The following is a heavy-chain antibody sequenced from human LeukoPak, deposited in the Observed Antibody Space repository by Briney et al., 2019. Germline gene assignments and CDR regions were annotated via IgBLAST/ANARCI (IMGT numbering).Heavy chain of an antibody. CDR3: ARRGGSHYGDYHHYFDY. CDR2: IYNGGTT. J-gene: IGHJ4*02. Sequence: SETLSLTCTVSGYSISSGFYWGWIRQPPGKGLEWIGSIYNGGTTYYNPSLKSRVTISVDTSKNQFSLKLSSVTAADTAVYYCARRGGSHYGDYHHYFDYWGQGTLVTVSS. D-gene: IGHD4-17*01. CDR1: GYSISSGFY. V-gene: IGHV4-38-2*02.